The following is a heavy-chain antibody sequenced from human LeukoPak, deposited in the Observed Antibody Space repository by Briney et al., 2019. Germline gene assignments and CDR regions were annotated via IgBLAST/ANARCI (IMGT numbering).Heavy chain of an antibody. D-gene: IGHD3-16*02. CDR3: ARDWRVGVWASYRLILDY. V-gene: IGHV3-7*01. CDR2: IKQDGSEK. CDR1: GFTFSSYW. J-gene: IGHJ4*02. Sequence: GGSLRLSCAASGFTFSSYWMSWVRQAPGKGLEWVANIKQDGSEKYYVDSLKGRFTISRDNAKNSLYLQMNSLRAEDTAVYYCARDWRVGVWASYRLILDYWGQGTLVTVSS.